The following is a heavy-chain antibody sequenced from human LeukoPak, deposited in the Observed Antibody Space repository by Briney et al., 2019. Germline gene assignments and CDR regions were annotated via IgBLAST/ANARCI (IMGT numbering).Heavy chain of an antibody. V-gene: IGHV3-30*18. CDR3: AKVKVVAARRGAFDY. Sequence: PGRSLRLSCAASGFTFSSYGMHWVRQAPGKGLEWVAVISYDGSNKYYADSVKGRFTISRDNSKNTLYLQMNSLSAEDTAVYYCAKVKVVAARRGAFDYWGQGTLVTVSS. J-gene: IGHJ4*02. CDR1: GFTFSSYG. D-gene: IGHD6-6*01. CDR2: ISYDGSNK.